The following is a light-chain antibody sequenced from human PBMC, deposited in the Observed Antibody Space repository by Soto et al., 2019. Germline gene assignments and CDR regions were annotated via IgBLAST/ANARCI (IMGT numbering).Light chain of an antibody. CDR2: ATS. CDR3: QQYGSFT. J-gene: IGKJ3*01. Sequence: ELVLTQSPGTLSLSPGEGATLSCRASQSISSTYLAWYQQKPGQAPRLLIYATSTRATGIPDRFSGSGSRTDFPPTISRLEPEDFAVYYCQQYGSFTFGPGTKVDFK. CDR1: QSISSTY. V-gene: IGKV3-20*01.